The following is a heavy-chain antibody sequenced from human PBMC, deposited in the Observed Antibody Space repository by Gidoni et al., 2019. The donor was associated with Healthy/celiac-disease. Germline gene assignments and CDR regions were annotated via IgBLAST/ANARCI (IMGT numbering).Heavy chain of an antibody. Sequence: QVQLQQWGAGLLKPSETLSLTCAVYGGPVSGYYCSLLRQPPGKGLEWIGEINHSGSTNYNPSLKSRVTISVDTSKNQFSLKLSSVTAADTAVYYCASTGSGWSRPFDYWGQGTLVTVSS. J-gene: IGHJ4*02. V-gene: IGHV4-34*01. CDR1: GGPVSGYY. CDR2: INHSGST. CDR3: ASTGSGWSRPFDY. D-gene: IGHD6-19*01.